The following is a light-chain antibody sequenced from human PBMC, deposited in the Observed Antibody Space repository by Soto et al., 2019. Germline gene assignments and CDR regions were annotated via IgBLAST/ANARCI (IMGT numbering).Light chain of an antibody. CDR2: GAS. V-gene: IGKV3-15*01. CDR3: QQYNNWPWT. Sequence: EIGMTQSPATLSVSPGERATLSCRASQSVSSNLAWHQQKPGQAPRLLIYGASTRATGIPARFSGSGSGTDFTLTISSLQYEDFAFYYCQQYNNWPWTFGQGTKVEIK. J-gene: IGKJ1*01. CDR1: QSVSSN.